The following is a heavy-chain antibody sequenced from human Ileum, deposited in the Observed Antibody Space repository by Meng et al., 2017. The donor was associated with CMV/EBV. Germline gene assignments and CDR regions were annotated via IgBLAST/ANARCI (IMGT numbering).Heavy chain of an antibody. J-gene: IGHJ4*02. V-gene: IGHV3-48*03. D-gene: IGHD1-14*01. CDR1: GFTFGSYE. Sequence: GESLKISCEASGFTFGSYEMNWVRQAPGKGLEWVAYIGTGQTSVHYADSVKGRFTISRDNVKNVLYLQMNSLSTEDTAVYYCATAGNYYFGNWGQGTLVTVSS. CDR3: ATAGNYYFGN. CDR2: IGTGQTSV.